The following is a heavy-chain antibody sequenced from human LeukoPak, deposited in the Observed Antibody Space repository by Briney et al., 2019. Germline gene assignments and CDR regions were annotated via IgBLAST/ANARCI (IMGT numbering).Heavy chain of an antibody. CDR1: GYTFTSYG. D-gene: IGHD3-3*01. CDR2: ISAYNGNT. Sequence: ASVKVSCKASGYTFTSYGISWVRQAPGQGLEWMGWISAYNGNTNYAQKLQGRVTMTTDTSTSTAYMELRSVRSEDTAVYYCARMHRSEYDFWSGYARRSNWFDPWGQGTLVTVSS. V-gene: IGHV1-18*01. CDR3: ARMHRSEYDFWSGYARRSNWFDP. J-gene: IGHJ5*02.